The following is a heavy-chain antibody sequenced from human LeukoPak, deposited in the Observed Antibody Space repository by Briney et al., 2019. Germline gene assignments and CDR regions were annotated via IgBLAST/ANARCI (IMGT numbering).Heavy chain of an antibody. CDR1: GFTFSSHE. CDR2: ISSSGSTI. Sequence: GGSLRLSCAASGFTFSSHEMNWVRQAPGKGLEWVSYISSSGSTIYYADSVKGRFTISRDNAKNSLYLQMNSLRAEDTAVYYCAREVDFWSGFQGYFEYWGQGTLLTVSS. CDR3: AREVDFWSGFQGYFEY. V-gene: IGHV3-48*03. D-gene: IGHD3-3*01. J-gene: IGHJ4*02.